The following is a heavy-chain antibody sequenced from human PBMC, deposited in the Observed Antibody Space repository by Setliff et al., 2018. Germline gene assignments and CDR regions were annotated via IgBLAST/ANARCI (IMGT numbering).Heavy chain of an antibody. CDR2: TIPLLPLP. Sequence: SVKVSCKASGGIFSTLAITWVRQAPGQGLEWMGGTIPLLPLPNYAVKFQGRVTITADKSTSTAYMELSSLTSEDTAVYYCARNAITGTTKKYYYYLDVWGQGTTVTVSS. CDR3: ARNAITGTTKKYYYYLDV. J-gene: IGHJ6*03. D-gene: IGHD1-7*01. CDR1: GGIFSTLA. V-gene: IGHV1-69*10.